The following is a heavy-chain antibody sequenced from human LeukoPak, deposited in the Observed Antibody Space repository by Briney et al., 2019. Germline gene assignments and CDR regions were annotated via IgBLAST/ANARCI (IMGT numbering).Heavy chain of an antibody. Sequence: PGGSLRLSCAASGFTFSNYGMHWVRQAPGKGLEWVAIISYDGSNKYYADSVKGRFTISRDNSKNTLYLQMNSLRAEDTAVYYCARDHCSGTSCSIDAWGQGTLVTVSS. CDR3: ARDHCSGTSCSIDA. CDR1: GFTFSNYG. CDR2: ISYDGSNK. D-gene: IGHD2-2*01. V-gene: IGHV3-30*03. J-gene: IGHJ5*02.